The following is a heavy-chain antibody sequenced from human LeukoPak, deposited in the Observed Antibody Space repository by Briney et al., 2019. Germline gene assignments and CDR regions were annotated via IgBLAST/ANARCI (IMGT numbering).Heavy chain of an antibody. CDR1: GGSVSSGSYY. D-gene: IGHD6-6*01. J-gene: IGHJ4*02. CDR2: MSYGGST. V-gene: IGHV4-39*01. Sequence: PSETLSLTCTVSGGSVSSGSYYWGWIRQPPGKELEWVGSMSYGGSTYYNPSLKSRVTMSVDTSKNQFSLKLTSVTAADTAVYHCARHPFAAHHRVDYWGQGTLVTVSS. CDR3: ARHPFAAHHRVDY.